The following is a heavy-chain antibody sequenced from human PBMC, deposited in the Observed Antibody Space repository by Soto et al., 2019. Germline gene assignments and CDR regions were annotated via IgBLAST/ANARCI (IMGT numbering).Heavy chain of an antibody. V-gene: IGHV1-18*01. CDR1: GYTISTYG. Sequence: ASVKVASKASGYTISTYGISWVRQAPGQGLKWIGWIGAYNGDSNYAQKLQGRVTMTTDTSTSTAYMELTSLRSNDTAIYYCARDRRYSPDSYNIRDQGTMVTVSS. D-gene: IGHD5-18*01. CDR2: IGAYNGDS. J-gene: IGHJ3*02. CDR3: ARDRRYSPDSYNI.